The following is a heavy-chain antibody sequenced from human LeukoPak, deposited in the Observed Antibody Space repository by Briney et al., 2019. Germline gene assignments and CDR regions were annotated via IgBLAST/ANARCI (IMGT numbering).Heavy chain of an antibody. CDR2: ISWNSGSI. V-gene: IGHV3-9*01. CDR1: GFTFDDYA. CDR3: AKSFYYYYGMDV. Sequence: GGSLRLSCAASGFTFDDYAMHWVRQAPGKGLEWVSGISWNSGSIGYADSVKGRFTISRDNAKNSLHLQMNSLRAEDTALYYCAKSFYYYYGMDVWGQGTTVTVSS. J-gene: IGHJ6*02.